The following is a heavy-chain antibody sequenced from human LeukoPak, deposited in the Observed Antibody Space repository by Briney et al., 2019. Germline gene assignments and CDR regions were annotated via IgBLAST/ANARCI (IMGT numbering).Heavy chain of an antibody. D-gene: IGHD3-9*01. Sequence: GGSLRLSCEASGFPFGSYVMSWVRQAPGKGLEWITYINHNAEMIFYPDFVKGRFSISRDNAKNSLYLQMNALRYEDTAIYYCARDHDWAFDLWGQGTLVTVSS. CDR2: INHNAEMI. CDR3: ARDHDWAFDL. CDR1: GFPFGSYV. J-gene: IGHJ4*02. V-gene: IGHV3-48*02.